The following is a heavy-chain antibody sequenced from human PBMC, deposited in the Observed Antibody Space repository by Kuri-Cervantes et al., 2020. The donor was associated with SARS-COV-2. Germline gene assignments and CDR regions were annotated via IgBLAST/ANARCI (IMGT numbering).Heavy chain of an antibody. D-gene: IGHD1-1*01. CDR2: IKQDGSEK. J-gene: IGHJ4*02. V-gene: IGHV3-7*01. CDR3: VRDGDHWNFDY. CDR1: GFTFSSYW. Sequence: LSLTCAASGFTFSSYWMGWVRQAPGKGLEWVANIKQDGSEKYYVDSVKGRFTLSRDNAKNMLFLQMNSLRAEDTAVYYCVRDGDHWNFDYWGQGTLVTVSS.